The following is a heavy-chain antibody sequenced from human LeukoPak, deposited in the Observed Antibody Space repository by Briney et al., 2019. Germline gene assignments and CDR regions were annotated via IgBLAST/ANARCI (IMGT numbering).Heavy chain of an antibody. D-gene: IGHD2-15*01. CDR3: AKGQSCCDNGPPDY. CDR1: GFTFSSYG. J-gene: IGHJ4*02. Sequence: GGSLRLSCAASGFTFSSYGMHWVRQAPGKGLEWVAVISYDGSNKYYADSVKGRFTISRDNSKNTLYLQMNSLRAEDTAVYYCAKGQSCCDNGPPDYRGQGTLVTVSS. CDR2: ISYDGSNK. V-gene: IGHV3-30*18.